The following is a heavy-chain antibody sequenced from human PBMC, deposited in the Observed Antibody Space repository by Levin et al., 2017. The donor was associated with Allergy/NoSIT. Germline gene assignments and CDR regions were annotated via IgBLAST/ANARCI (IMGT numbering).Heavy chain of an antibody. CDR2: IYHSGST. Sequence: SETLSLTCVVSGGSISSNNWWIWVRQPPGKGLEWIGEIYHSGSTNYSPSLKSRITMSVDKSNNQFSLSLSSVTAADTAVYYCAREKQAGTDSGIDYWGQGTLVTVSS. CDR1: GGSISSNNW. J-gene: IGHJ4*02. CDR3: AREKQAGTDSGIDY. V-gene: IGHV4-4*02. D-gene: IGHD3/OR15-3a*01.